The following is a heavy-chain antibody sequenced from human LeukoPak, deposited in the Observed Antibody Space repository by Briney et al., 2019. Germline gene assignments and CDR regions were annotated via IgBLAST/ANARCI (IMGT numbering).Heavy chain of an antibody. J-gene: IGHJ6*02. CDR2: ISSSSSYI. V-gene: IGHV3-21*01. Sequence: GGSLRLSCAASGFTFSSYSMNWVRQAPGKGLEWVSSISSSSSYIYYADSVKGRFTISRDNSKKTLNLQMNSLRAEDTAVYYCARGGSDFGGRYGMDVWGQGTTVTVSS. CDR3: ARGGSDFGGRYGMDV. D-gene: IGHD3-3*01. CDR1: GFTFSSYS.